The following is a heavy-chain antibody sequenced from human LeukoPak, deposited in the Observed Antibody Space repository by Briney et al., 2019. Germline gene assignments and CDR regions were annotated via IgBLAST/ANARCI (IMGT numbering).Heavy chain of an antibody. J-gene: IGHJ3*02. CDR1: GGSISSGNYY. CDR2: IYTSGNT. V-gene: IGHV4-61*02. Sequence: SETLSLTCTVSGGSISSGNYYWSWIRQPAGEGLEWIGRIYTSGNTNYNPSLKSRVTISVDMSKNQFSLKLSSVTAADTAVYYCARGLVAMVRGEGVFDIWGQGTMVTVSS. D-gene: IGHD3-10*01. CDR3: ARGLVAMVRGEGVFDI.